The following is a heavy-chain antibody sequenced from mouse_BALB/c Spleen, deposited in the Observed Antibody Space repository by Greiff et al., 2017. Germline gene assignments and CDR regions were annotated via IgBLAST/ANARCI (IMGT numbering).Heavy chain of an antibody. V-gene: IGHV5-6-5*01. D-gene: IGHD2-4*01. Sequence: EVKLMESGGGLVKPGGSLKLSCAASGFTFSSYAMSWVRQTPEKRLEWVASISSGGSIYYPDSVKGRFTISRDNARNILYLQMSSLRSEDTAMYYCARGTTMITPDYWGQGTTLTVSS. CDR3: ARGTTMITPDY. CDR2: ISSGGSI. CDR1: GFTFSSYA. J-gene: IGHJ2*01.